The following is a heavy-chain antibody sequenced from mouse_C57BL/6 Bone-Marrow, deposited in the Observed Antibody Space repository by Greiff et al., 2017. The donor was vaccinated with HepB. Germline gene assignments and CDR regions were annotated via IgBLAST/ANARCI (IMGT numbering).Heavy chain of an antibody. J-gene: IGHJ3*01. CDR1: GYTFTDYE. D-gene: IGHD1-1*01. CDR2: IDPETGGT. Sequence: QVQLKESGAELVRPGASVTLSCKASGYTFTDYEMHWVKQTPVHGLEWIGAIDPETGGTAYNQKFKGKAILTADKSSSTAYMELRSLTSEDSAVYYCTRYGRDAYWGQGTLVTVSA. CDR3: TRYGRDAY. V-gene: IGHV1-15*01.